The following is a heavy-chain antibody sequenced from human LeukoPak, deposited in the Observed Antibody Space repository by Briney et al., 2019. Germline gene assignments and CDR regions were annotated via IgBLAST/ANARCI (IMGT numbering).Heavy chain of an antibody. CDR3: ARAGYSSGWYSVGNYYYYGMDV. CDR2: IIPIFGTA. Sequence: ASVKVSCKASGGTFISYAISWVRQAPGQGLEWMGGIIPIFGTANYAQKFQGRVTITADESTSTAYMELSSLRSEDTAVYYCARAGYSSGWYSVGNYYYYGMDVWGQGTTVTVSS. V-gene: IGHV1-69*13. D-gene: IGHD6-19*01. J-gene: IGHJ6*02. CDR1: GGTFISYA.